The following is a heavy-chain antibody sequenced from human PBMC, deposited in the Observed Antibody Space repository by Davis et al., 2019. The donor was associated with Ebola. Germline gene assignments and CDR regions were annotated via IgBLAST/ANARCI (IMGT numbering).Heavy chain of an antibody. CDR1: GGSVSSASYY. CDR2: IYYSGST. J-gene: IGHJ4*02. CDR3: ARDFSAYGDYYYYFDY. Sequence: MPSETLSLTCTVSGGSVSSASYYWSWIRQPPGKGLEWIGYIYYSGSTNYNPSLQSRVTRSVDTSKNQFSLRLSPVTAADTAVYFCARDFSAYGDYYYYFDYWGQGTLVTVSS. D-gene: IGHD4-17*01. V-gene: IGHV4-61*01.